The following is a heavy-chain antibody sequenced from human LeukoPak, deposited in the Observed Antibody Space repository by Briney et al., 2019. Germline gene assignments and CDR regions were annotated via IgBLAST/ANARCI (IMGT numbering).Heavy chain of an antibody. D-gene: IGHD2-2*01. J-gene: IGHJ6*02. Sequence: PSETLSLTCTVSSGSISRHYWSWIRQPPGKGLEWIGYIDYSGSTTPNPSLKSRVTISVDTSKNQFSLRLSSVSAADTAIYYCAQSSTGAPYYYYYGLDVWGQGTTVTVSS. CDR1: SGSISRHY. V-gene: IGHV4-59*11. CDR2: IDYSGST. CDR3: AQSSTGAPYYYYYGLDV.